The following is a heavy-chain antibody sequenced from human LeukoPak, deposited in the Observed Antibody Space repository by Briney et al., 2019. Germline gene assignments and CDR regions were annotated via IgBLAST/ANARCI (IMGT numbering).Heavy chain of an antibody. J-gene: IGHJ4*02. CDR2: INHSGST. V-gene: IGHV4-34*01. CDR1: GGSFSGYY. D-gene: IGHD1-26*01. Sequence: PSETLSHTCAVYGGSFSGYYWSWIRQPPGKGLEWIGEINHSGSTNYNPSLKSRVTISVDTSKNQFSLKLSSVTAADTAVYYCARHYQWGVGKVDFWGQGTLVTVSS. CDR3: ARHYQWGVGKVDF.